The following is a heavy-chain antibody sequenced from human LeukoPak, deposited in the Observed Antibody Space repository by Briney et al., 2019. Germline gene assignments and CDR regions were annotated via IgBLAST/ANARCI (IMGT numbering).Heavy chain of an antibody. D-gene: IGHD5-24*01. CDR1: GFTFSSYE. Sequence: GGSLRLSCAASGFTFSSYEMNRVRQAPGKGLEGVSDISSSGSTIYYAESVKGRFTISRDNAKNSLYLQTNSLRAEDTAVYYCARAKRDGYNSFDYWGQGTLVTVSS. CDR2: ISSSGSTI. V-gene: IGHV3-48*03. CDR3: ARAKRDGYNSFDY. J-gene: IGHJ4*02.